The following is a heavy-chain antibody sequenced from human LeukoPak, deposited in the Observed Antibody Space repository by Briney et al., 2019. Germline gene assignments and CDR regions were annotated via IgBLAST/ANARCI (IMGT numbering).Heavy chain of an antibody. Sequence: GGSLRLSCAASGFTFSYYSMNWVRQAPGKGLERISYSNTDGTISYADSVKGRFTISRDNAENSLYLQMNSLRDEDTAVYFCVRDRDYAFDFWGQGTMVTVSS. CDR1: GFTFSYYS. CDR3: VRDRDYAFDF. CDR2: SNTDGTI. J-gene: IGHJ3*01. V-gene: IGHV3-48*02.